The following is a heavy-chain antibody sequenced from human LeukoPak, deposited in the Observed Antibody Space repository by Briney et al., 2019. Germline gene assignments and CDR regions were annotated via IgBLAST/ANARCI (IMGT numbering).Heavy chain of an antibody. J-gene: IGHJ5*02. D-gene: IGHD6-13*01. V-gene: IGHV3-11*01. CDR1: GSTFSDYY. CDR2: ISSSGSTI. Sequence: GGSLRLSCAASGSTFSDYYMSWIRQAPGKGLEWVSYISSSGSTIYYADSVKGRFTISRDNAKNSLYLQMNSLRAEDTAVYYCARAGYSSSWYERWFDPWGQGTLVTVSS. CDR3: ARAGYSSSWYERWFDP.